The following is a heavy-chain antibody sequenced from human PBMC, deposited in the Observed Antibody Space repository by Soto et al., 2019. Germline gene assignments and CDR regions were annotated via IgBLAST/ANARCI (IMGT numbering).Heavy chain of an antibody. J-gene: IGHJ5*02. D-gene: IGHD3-9*01. V-gene: IGHV1-69*01. CDR1: GGTFSSYA. CDR2: IIPIFGTA. CDR3: ARVPIVVRYFDWFGWFDH. Sequence: QVQLVQSGAEVKKPGSSVKVSCKASGGTFSSYAISWVRQAPGQGLEWMGGIIPIFGTANYAQKFQGRVTMTADASTSTAYIDLSSLSSEDTDVSYCARVPIVVRYFDWFGWFDHWGQGTLVTVSS.